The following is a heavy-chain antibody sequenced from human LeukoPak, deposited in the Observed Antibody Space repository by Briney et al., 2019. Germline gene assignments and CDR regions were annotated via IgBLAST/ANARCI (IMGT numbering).Heavy chain of an antibody. D-gene: IGHD2-21*01. CDR2: IVVGSGNT. J-gene: IGHJ3*02. V-gene: IGHV1-58*02. CDR1: GFTFTSSA. Sequence: TSVKVSCKASGFTFTSSAMQWVRQARGQRLEWIGWIVVGSGNTNYAQNFQERVTITRDMSTSTAYTELSSLRSEDTAVYYCAANTPRVVREDAFDIWGQGTMVTVSS. CDR3: AANTPRVVREDAFDI.